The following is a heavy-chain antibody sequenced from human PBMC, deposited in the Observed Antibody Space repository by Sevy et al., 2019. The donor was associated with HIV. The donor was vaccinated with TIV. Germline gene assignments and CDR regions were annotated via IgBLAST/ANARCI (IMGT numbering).Heavy chain of an antibody. CDR3: ARETGSSHFDY. D-gene: IGHD3-10*01. V-gene: IGHV3-7*01. J-gene: IGHJ4*02. CDR1: GFTFSKYW. Sequence: GVSLRLSCAASGFTFSKYWMSWVRQAPGKGLEWVANINQDGSEKYYVDSVKGRFTISRDNGKNSLYLQMNSLRAEDTAVYYCARETGSSHFDYWGQGTLVTVSS. CDR2: INQDGSEK.